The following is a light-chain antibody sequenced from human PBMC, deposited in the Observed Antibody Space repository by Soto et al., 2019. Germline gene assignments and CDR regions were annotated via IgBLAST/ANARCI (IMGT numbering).Light chain of an antibody. Sequence: DIQMTQSPSTLSASVGDRVTITCRASQSISNWLAWYQQKPGKAPKLLIYKASSLESGVPSTFSGSGSGTEFTLTISSLQPDDFATYYCQHYNSYSYTFGQGTKLEIK. CDR1: QSISNW. CDR3: QHYNSYSYT. CDR2: KAS. V-gene: IGKV1-5*03. J-gene: IGKJ2*01.